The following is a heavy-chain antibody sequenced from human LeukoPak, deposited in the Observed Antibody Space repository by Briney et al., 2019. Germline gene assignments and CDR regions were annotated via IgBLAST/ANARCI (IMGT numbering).Heavy chain of an antibody. CDR2: IGGSGGT. D-gene: IGHD3-22*01. CDR3: GIRDTSAYYVF. J-gene: IGHJ4*02. Sequence: PGGSLRLSCTGSGFPFRSYALSWVRQAPGTGLEWVSAIGGSGGTYYADSVKGRFTISRDNSKNALYLQMNGLRAEDTAVYYCGIRDTSAYYVFWGQGTLVTVSS. CDR1: GFPFRSYA. V-gene: IGHV3-23*01.